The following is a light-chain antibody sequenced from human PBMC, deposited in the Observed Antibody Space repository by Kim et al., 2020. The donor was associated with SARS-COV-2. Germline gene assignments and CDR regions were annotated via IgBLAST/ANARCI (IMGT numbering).Light chain of an antibody. Sequence: WSPVERATLSGRASQSLATNDLAWYQQKPGQAPRLLISGASSRATGIPDRFSGSGSGTDFTLTINRLEPEDFAVYYCQQYGRSPYTFGQGTKLEI. CDR3: QQYGRSPYT. CDR1: QSLATND. J-gene: IGKJ2*01. V-gene: IGKV3-20*01. CDR2: GAS.